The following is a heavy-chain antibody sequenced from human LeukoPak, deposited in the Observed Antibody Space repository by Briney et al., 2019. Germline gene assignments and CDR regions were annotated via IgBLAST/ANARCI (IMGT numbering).Heavy chain of an antibody. CDR1: GGSISSGDYY. V-gene: IGHV4-30-4*02. CDR2: IYYSGSI. J-gene: IGHJ4*02. CDR3: ARGSPYNGFDY. D-gene: IGHD1-14*01. Sequence: SETLSLTSTVSGGSISSGDYYWSWIRQPPGKGLEWIGYIYYSGSIYYNPSLKSRVTISVDTSKNQFSLKLSSVTAADTAVYYCARGSPYNGFDYWGQGTLVTVSS.